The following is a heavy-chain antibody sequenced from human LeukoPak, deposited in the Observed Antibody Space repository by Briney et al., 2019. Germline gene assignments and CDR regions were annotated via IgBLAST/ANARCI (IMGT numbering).Heavy chain of an antibody. Sequence: PSETLSLTCVVSGGSISSGGYSWSWIRQPPGKGLEWIGYIYHSGSTYYNPSLKSRVTISVDRSKNQFSLKLSSVTAADTAVYYCARHGNYGSGSYYNPYYFDYWGQGTLVTVSS. D-gene: IGHD3-10*01. V-gene: IGHV4-30-2*01. CDR2: IYHSGST. CDR1: GGSISSGGYS. J-gene: IGHJ4*02. CDR3: ARHGNYGSGSYYNPYYFDY.